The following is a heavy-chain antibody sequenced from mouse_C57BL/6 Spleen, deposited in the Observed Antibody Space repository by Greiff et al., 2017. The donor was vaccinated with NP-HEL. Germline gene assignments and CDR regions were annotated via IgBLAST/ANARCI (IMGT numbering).Heavy chain of an antibody. V-gene: IGHV1-26*01. D-gene: IGHD4-1*02. CDR3: ARFPNWDGDY. CDR1: GYTFTDYY. CDR2: INPNNGGT. J-gene: IGHJ2*01. Sequence: VQLQQSGPELVKPGASVKISCKASGYTFTDYYMNWVKQSHGKSLEWIGDINPNNGGTSYNQKFKGKATLTVDKSSSTAYMELRSLTSEDSAIYYCARFPNWDGDYWGQGTTLTVSS.